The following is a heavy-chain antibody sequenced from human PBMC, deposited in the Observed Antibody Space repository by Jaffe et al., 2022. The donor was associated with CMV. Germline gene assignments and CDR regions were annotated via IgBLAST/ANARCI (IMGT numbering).Heavy chain of an antibody. CDR3: AKSGRWPQLGEWYFDL. D-gene: IGHD3-16*01. J-gene: IGHJ2*01. V-gene: IGHV3-23*01. Sequence: EVQLLESGGGLVQPGGSLRLSCAASGFTFSSYAMSWVRQAPGKGLEWVSAISGSGGSTYYADSVKGRFTISRDNSKNTLYLQMNSLRAEDTAVYYCAKSGRWPQLGEWYFDLWGRGTLVTVSS. CDR1: GFTFSSYA. CDR2: ISGSGGST.